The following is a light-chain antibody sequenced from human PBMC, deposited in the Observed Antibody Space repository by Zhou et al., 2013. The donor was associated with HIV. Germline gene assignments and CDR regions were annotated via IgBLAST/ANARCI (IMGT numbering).Light chain of an antibody. CDR1: QSISNY. CDR2: AAS. Sequence: DIQMTQSPASLSASVGDRVTISCRASQSISNYLSWYQQKPGKAPKLLMYAASILQSGVPSRFSGSGSGTDFTLTISSLQPEDSATYFCQQSYRTPPTFGQGTRLEI. V-gene: IGKV1-39*01. CDR3: QQSYRTPPT. J-gene: IGKJ5*01.